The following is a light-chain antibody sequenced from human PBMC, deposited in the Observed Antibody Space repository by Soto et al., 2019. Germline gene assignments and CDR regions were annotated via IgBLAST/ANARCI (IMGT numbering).Light chain of an antibody. CDR3: QQSFGSPPIT. V-gene: IGKV1-39*01. CDR1: QNIENY. Sequence: DIQMTQPPSSLSAALGDTVTISCRAGQNIENYLHWYQQKAGKAPEVLLYVASVLKDGVSSRFSGSGYGTDFTLTITNLQPEDFAMYYCQQSFGSPPITFGQGTRLEIK. CDR2: VAS. J-gene: IGKJ5*01.